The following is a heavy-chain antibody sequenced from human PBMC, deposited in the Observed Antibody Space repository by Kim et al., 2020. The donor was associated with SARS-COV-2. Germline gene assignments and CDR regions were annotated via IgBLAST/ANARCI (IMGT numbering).Heavy chain of an antibody. Sequence: SETLSLTCAVYGGSFSGYYWSWIRQPPGKGLEWIGEINHSGSTNYNPSLKSRVTISVDTSKNQFSLKLSSVTAADTAVYYCARGFIAPTRADYFDYWGQGTLVTVSS. D-gene: IGHD3-16*02. J-gene: IGHJ4*02. CDR1: GGSFSGYY. CDR2: INHSGST. CDR3: ARGFIAPTRADYFDY. V-gene: IGHV4-34*01.